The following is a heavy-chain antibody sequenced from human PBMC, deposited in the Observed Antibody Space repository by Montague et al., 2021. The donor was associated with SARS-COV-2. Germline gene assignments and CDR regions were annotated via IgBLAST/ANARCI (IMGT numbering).Heavy chain of an antibody. CDR3: ARDYGDYSYYYGLDV. Sequence: LRLSCAASGFTFSRHEVNWVRQAPGKGLEWIGRIYSSGSTNYNPSLKSRVTMSVDTSKNQFSLKVSSVTAADTAVYYCARDYGDYSYYYGLDVWGQGTTVTVSS. CDR1: GFTFSRHE. CDR2: IYSSGST. D-gene: IGHD4-17*01. V-gene: IGHV4-4*07. J-gene: IGHJ6*02.